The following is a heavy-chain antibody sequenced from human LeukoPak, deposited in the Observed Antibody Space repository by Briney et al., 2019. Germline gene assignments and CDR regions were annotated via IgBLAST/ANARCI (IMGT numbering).Heavy chain of an antibody. V-gene: IGHV4-59*01. CDR2: IYYSGST. CDR1: GGSISSYY. D-gene: IGHD4-11*01. J-gene: IGHJ3*02. CDR3: ATSSPDSNYVLDDAFDI. Sequence: KTSETLSLTCTVSGGSISSYYWSWIRQPPGKGLEWIGYIYYSGSTNYNPSLKSRVTISVDTSKNQFSLKLSSVTAADTAVYYCATSSPDSNYVLDDAFDIWGQGTMVTVSS.